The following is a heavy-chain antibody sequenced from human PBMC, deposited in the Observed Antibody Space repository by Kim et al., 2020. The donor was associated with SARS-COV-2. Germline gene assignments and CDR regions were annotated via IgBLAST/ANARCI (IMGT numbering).Heavy chain of an antibody. CDR1: GFTFSSYW. CDR2: IRGDGGDT. Sequence: GGSLRLSCAASGFTFSSYWMHWVRQAPGKGLVWVSSIRGDGGDTAYGDSVKGRFTISRDNAKNTLYVQMNSLSAEDTAVYYCVRELDGFDIWGQGTVAT. CDR3: VRELDGFDI. D-gene: IGHD1-26*01. V-gene: IGHV3-74*03. J-gene: IGHJ3*02.